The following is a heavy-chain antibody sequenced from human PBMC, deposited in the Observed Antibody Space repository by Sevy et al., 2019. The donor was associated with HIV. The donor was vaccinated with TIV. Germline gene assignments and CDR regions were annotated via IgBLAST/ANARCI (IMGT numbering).Heavy chain of an antibody. J-gene: IGHJ4*02. CDR3: AKDPALYCSSTSCSIY. CDR2: ISGSGGST. V-gene: IGHV3-23*01. CDR1: GFIFSTYA. D-gene: IGHD2-2*01. Sequence: GSLRLSCAASGFIFSTYAMSWVRQAPGKGLECVSAISGSGGSTYYAVSVKGRFTISRDISKNTLYLQMNSLRAEDTAVYYCAKDPALYCSSTSCSIYWGQGTLVTVSS.